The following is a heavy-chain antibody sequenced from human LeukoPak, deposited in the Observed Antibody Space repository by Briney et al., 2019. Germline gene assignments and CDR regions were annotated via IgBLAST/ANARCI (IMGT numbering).Heavy chain of an antibody. Sequence: GGSLGLSCAASGFTFSSYSMNWVRQAPGKGLEWVSSISSSSSYIYYADSVKGRFTISRDNAKNSLYLQMNSLRAEDTAVYYCAREHGLRFLEWLLMGMDVWGQGTTVTVSS. D-gene: IGHD3-3*01. V-gene: IGHV3-21*01. CDR1: GFTFSSYS. J-gene: IGHJ6*02. CDR2: ISSSSSYI. CDR3: AREHGLRFLEWLLMGMDV.